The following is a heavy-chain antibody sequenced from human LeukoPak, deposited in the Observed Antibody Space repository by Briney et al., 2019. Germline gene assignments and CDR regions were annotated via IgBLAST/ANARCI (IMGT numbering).Heavy chain of an antibody. CDR2: ISGSGGST. D-gene: IGHD5-12*01. Sequence: GGSLRLSCAASGFTFSSYAMSWVRRAPGKGPEWVSAISGSGGSTYYADSVKGRFTISRDNSKNTLYLQMNSLRAEDTAVYYCAKDRGPGYSGRSYFDYWGQGTLVTVSS. CDR3: AKDRGPGYSGRSYFDY. J-gene: IGHJ4*02. CDR1: GFTFSSYA. V-gene: IGHV3-23*01.